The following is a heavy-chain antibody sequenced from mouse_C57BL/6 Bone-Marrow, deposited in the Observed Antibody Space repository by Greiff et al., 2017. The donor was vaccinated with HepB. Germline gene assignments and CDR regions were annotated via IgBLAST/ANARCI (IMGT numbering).Heavy chain of an antibody. CDR3: ARHRGTGTQYYAMDY. Sequence: EVQRVESGGGLVQPGGSLKLSCAASGFTFSDYYMYWVRQTPEKRLEWVAYISNGGGSTYYPDTVKGRFTISRDNAKNTLYLQMSRLKSEDTAMYYCARHRGTGTQYYAMDYWGQGTSVTVSS. CDR2: ISNGGGST. CDR1: GFTFSDYY. V-gene: IGHV5-12*01. J-gene: IGHJ4*01. D-gene: IGHD4-1*01.